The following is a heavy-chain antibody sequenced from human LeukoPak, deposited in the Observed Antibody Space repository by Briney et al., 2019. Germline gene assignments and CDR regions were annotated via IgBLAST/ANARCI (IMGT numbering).Heavy chain of an antibody. Sequence: GGSLRLSCAASGFTFSGYAMSWVRQAPGKGLEWVSTITVSGGTTYYADSVKGRFTISRDNSKNTLYLQMNSLRAEDTAVYYCAKGRGYCSGGSCYSGFDYWGQGTLVTVSS. CDR3: AKGRGYCSGGSCYSGFDY. J-gene: IGHJ4*02. V-gene: IGHV3-23*01. CDR2: ITVSGGTT. CDR1: GFTFSGYA. D-gene: IGHD2-15*01.